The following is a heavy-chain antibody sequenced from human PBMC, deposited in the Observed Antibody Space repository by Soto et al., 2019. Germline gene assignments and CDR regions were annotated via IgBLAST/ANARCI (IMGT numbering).Heavy chain of an antibody. CDR1: GFSFSDSA. Sequence: EVQLVESGGGLVQPGGSLKLSCAASGFSFSDSAMHWVRQASGKGLEWVGRIKTKPNSYATAYGASVQGRFTISRDDSKSTAYLQMNSLKTEDTAVYYCTTSPDADCGAGSCRNWFDPWGQGILVTVSS. CDR3: TTSPDADCGAGSCRNWFDP. J-gene: IGHJ5*02. V-gene: IGHV3-73*01. CDR2: IKTKPNSYAT. D-gene: IGHD2-15*01.